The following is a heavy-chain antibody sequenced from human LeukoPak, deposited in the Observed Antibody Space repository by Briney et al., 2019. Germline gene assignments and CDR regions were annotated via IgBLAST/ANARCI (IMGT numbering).Heavy chain of an antibody. CDR3: ARTEGVGATTINFDY. CDR2: VYYDGST. CDR1: GGSISNRTYY. J-gene: IGHJ4*02. D-gene: IGHD1-26*01. Sequence: SETLSLTCSVSGGSISNRTYYWGWIRQPPGKGLEWIVSVYYDGSTYYTASLKSRVTISVDTSKNQFSLKLSSVTAADTAVYYCARTEGVGATTINFDYWGQGTLVTVSS. V-gene: IGHV4-39*07.